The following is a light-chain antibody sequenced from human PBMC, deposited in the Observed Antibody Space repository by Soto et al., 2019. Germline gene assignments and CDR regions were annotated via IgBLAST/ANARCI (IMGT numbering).Light chain of an antibody. J-gene: IGLJ3*02. CDR1: SSNIGASYA. CDR2: GNS. CDR3: QSYDSSLSGSV. V-gene: IGLV1-40*01. Sequence: QSVLTQPPSVSGAPGQRVTISCTGSSSNIGASYAVHWYQQLPGTAPKLLIYGNSNRPSGVSDRFSGSKSGTSASLAITGLQAEDEADYYCQSYDSSLSGSVFGGGTKLTVL.